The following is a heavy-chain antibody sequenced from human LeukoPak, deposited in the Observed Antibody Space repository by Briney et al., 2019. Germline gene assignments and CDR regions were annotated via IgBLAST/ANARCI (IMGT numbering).Heavy chain of an antibody. D-gene: IGHD2-15*01. V-gene: IGHV4-59*01. Sequence: SETLSLTCTVSGGSISSYYWSWLRQLPGKGLEWIGYIYYSGSTNYNPSLKSRVTISVDTSKNQFSLKLSPVTAADTAVYYCARGIVVVVAGARAFDIWGQGTMVTVSS. CDR1: GGSISSYY. CDR3: ARGIVVVVAGARAFDI. CDR2: IYYSGST. J-gene: IGHJ3*02.